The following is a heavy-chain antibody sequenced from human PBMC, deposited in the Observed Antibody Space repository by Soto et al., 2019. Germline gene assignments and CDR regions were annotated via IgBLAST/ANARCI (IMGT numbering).Heavy chain of an antibody. V-gene: IGHV4-30-4*01. J-gene: IGHJ5*02. Sequence: SETLSLTCTVSGGSISSGDYYWSWIRQPPGKGLEWIGYIYYSGSTYYNPSLKSRVTISVDTSKNQFSLKLSSVTAADTAVYYCAGTYYYDSSGYLAPFDPWGQGTLVTVSS. CDR3: AGTYYYDSSGYLAPFDP. CDR2: IYYSGST. CDR1: GGSISSGDYY. D-gene: IGHD3-22*01.